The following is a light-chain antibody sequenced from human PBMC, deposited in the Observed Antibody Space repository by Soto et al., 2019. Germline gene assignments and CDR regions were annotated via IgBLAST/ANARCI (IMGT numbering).Light chain of an antibody. CDR2: DVS. V-gene: IGKV1-5*01. Sequence: DLQMTQSPSTLSASVGDRVTITCRASQRISRWLAWSQQKPGKAPKVLIYDVSNLESGVPSRFSGSGSGTEFTLTISSLQPDDFAIYYCQQYNSYPLTFGGGTKVDIK. CDR1: QRISRW. J-gene: IGKJ4*01. CDR3: QQYNSYPLT.